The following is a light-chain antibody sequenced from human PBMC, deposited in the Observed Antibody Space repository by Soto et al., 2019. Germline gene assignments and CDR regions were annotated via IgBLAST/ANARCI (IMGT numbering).Light chain of an antibody. V-gene: IGKV1-6*01. CDR3: LQKHRSPLA. Sequence: AIQMTQSPSSLSASVGDRVTITCRASQGIRDDLGWYQQKPGKAPKLLIYSSSTLQSGPPSRFSGSGAGTYFPLTISSLQPEDSATYCHLQKHRSPLAFGGGTKVEIK. CDR2: SSS. J-gene: IGKJ4*01. CDR1: QGIRDD.